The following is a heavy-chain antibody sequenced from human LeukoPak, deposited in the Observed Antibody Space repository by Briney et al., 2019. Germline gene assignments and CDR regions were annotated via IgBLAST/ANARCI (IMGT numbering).Heavy chain of an antibody. V-gene: IGHV1-2*02. Sequence: AAVKVSCKASGYIFTDYSIHWVRQAPGQGLEWMGWINPNSGGTNYAQKFQGRVTMTRGTFISTAYMELSRLRSDDTAVYYCAGIPVFGVVLHQEPVWGKGTTVTVSS. D-gene: IGHD3-3*01. CDR1: GYIFTDYS. CDR3: AGIPVFGVVLHQEPV. CDR2: INPNSGGT. J-gene: IGHJ6*03.